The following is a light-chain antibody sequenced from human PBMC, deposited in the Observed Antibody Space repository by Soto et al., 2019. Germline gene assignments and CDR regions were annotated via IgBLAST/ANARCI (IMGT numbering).Light chain of an antibody. J-gene: IGLJ1*01. Sequence: QAVVTQPPSASGTPGQRVTISCSGSNSNIGSNAVNWYQQLPGTAPRLLIYNNNQRPSGVPDRFSGSKSGTSASLAISGLQSEHEADYYCAAWDDSLSGPVFGTGTKLTVL. V-gene: IGLV1-44*01. CDR2: NNN. CDR3: AAWDDSLSGPV. CDR1: NSNIGSNA.